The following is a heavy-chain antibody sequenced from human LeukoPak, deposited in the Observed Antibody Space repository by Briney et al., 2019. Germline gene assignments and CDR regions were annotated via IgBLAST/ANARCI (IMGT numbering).Heavy chain of an antibody. J-gene: IGHJ6*02. V-gene: IGHV3-66*01. CDR1: GFTVSSNY. D-gene: IGHD2-21*02. Sequence: GGSLRLSCAASGFTVSSNYMSWVRQAPGKGLEWVSVIYSGGSTYYADSVKGRFTISRDNSKNTLYLQMNSLRAEDTAVYYCARVLAYCGGDCYSGMDVWGQGTTVTVSS. CDR2: IYSGGST. CDR3: ARVLAYCGGDCYSGMDV.